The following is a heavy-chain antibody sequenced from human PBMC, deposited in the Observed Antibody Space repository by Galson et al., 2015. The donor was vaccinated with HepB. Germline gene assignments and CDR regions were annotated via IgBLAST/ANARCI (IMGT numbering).Heavy chain of an antibody. CDR2: ITGSGNIM. Sequence: SLRLSCAASGFTFSDYYMSWIRQAPGKGLEWISYITGSGNIMQYADSVKGRFTISRDNARNSVYLQMNSLRVEDTAVYYCARDQPTRGDFEPRVWGQGTLVTVSS. CDR3: ARDQPTRGDFEPRV. V-gene: IGHV3-11*01. CDR1: GFTFSDYY. D-gene: IGHD1-14*01. J-gene: IGHJ4*02.